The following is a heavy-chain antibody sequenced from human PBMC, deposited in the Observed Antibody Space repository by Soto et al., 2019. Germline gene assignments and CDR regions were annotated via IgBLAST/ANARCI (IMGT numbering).Heavy chain of an antibody. Sequence: ASFKVSCKASGYTFTSYGISWVRLAPGQPLAWMAWISAYNGKTNYAQKLPGRVPMNTATSTSTAYMALRSLRSDDTAVYYCARDPDFGVVIIGPYYYYYGMDVWGQGPTVTVSS. J-gene: IGHJ6*02. CDR2: ISAYNGKT. CDR3: ARDPDFGVVIIGPYYYYYGMDV. D-gene: IGHD3-3*01. CDR1: GYTFTSYG. V-gene: IGHV1-18*04.